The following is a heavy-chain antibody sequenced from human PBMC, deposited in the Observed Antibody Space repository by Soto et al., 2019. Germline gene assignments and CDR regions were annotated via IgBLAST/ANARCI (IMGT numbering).Heavy chain of an antibody. CDR1: GYTFTSYD. V-gene: IGHV1-8*01. Sequence: ASVKVSCKASGYTFTSYDINWVRQATGQGLEWMGWMNPNSGNTGYAQKFQGRVTMTRNTSISTAYMELSSLRSEDTAVYYCARLPCSGGSCYSDNWFDPWGQGTLVTVSS. CDR3: ARLPCSGGSCYSDNWFDP. D-gene: IGHD2-15*01. J-gene: IGHJ5*02. CDR2: MNPNSGNT.